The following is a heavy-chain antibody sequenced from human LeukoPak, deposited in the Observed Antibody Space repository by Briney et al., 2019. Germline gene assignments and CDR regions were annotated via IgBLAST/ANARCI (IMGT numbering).Heavy chain of an antibody. CDR2: INQGGSVK. CDR1: VFTFRNFW. D-gene: IGHD6-19*01. V-gene: IGHV3-7*01. Sequence: PGGSLRLSCAASVFTFRNFWMTWVRQAPGKGLEWVANINQGGSVKYYVDSVRGAFTISRDDAESSLYVQMNSLRDADTAVYYCARFGHRGWNLEYWGQGTLVTVSA. J-gene: IGHJ4*02. CDR3: ARFGHRGWNLEY.